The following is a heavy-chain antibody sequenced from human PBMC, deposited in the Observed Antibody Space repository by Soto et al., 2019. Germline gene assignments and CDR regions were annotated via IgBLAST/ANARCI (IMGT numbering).Heavy chain of an antibody. CDR3: AKDNGYGYEGYYFDY. CDR2: ITSSSSTI. V-gene: IGHV3-48*01. Sequence: QLGGSLRLSCAASGFTFSTYSMNWVRQAPGKGLEWIAYITSSSSTIFYADSVKGRFTISRDNSKNTLYLQMNSLRAEDTAVCYCAKDNGYGYEGYYFDYWGQGTLVTVSS. J-gene: IGHJ4*02. D-gene: IGHD5-18*01. CDR1: GFTFSTYS.